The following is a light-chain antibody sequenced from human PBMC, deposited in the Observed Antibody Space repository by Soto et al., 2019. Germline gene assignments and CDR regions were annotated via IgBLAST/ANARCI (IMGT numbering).Light chain of an antibody. CDR3: QQYKNWPL. CDR1: HSVNSH. J-gene: IGKJ5*01. CDR2: GAS. V-gene: IGKV3-15*01. Sequence: MMMTQFPSTLSVSPGERVTLSCRTSHSVNSHVAWYQQKPGQAPRLLLYGASTRATGIPVRFSGSGFGTEFTLTISSLQSEDFAVYYCQQYKNWPLFGQGTRLEIK.